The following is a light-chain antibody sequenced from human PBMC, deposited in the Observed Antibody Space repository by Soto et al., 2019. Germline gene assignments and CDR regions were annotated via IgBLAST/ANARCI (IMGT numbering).Light chain of an antibody. Sequence: DIQMTQSPSTLSASVGDRVTITCRASQSISSWLAWYQQKPGKAPKLLIYDASSLESGVPSRFSGSRSGKDFTLTISNLQPDDFATYYCQQYSSYPLTFGQGTKVEIK. CDR3: QQYSSYPLT. CDR1: QSISSW. CDR2: DAS. V-gene: IGKV1-5*01. J-gene: IGKJ1*01.